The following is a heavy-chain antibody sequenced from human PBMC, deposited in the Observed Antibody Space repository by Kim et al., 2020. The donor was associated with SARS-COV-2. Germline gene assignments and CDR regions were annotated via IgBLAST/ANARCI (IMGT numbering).Heavy chain of an antibody. CDR3: ARGGTGNVVTSLSDY. Sequence: ASVKVSCKASGYTFTSYYMHWVRQAPGQGLEWMGIINPSGGSTSYAQKFQGRVTMTRDTSTSTVYMELSSLRSEDTAVYYCARGGTGNVVTSLSDYWGQGTLVTVSS. CDR2: INPSGGST. J-gene: IGHJ4*02. V-gene: IGHV1-46*01. CDR1: GYTFTSYY. D-gene: IGHD1-1*01.